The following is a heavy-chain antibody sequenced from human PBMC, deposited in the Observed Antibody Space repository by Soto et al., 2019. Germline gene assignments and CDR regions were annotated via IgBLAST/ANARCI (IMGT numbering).Heavy chain of an antibody. J-gene: IGHJ4*02. Sequence: QVQLVQSGAEMKKPGASVKLSCKTSGINYNTYAIHWVRQAPGQGLEWMGWINAGNGDTRYSQNFQGRVTLTRDTSASTVYMYLDSLISEDTGVYYCARAISGYVTWGQGTLVTVSS. D-gene: IGHD5-12*01. CDR1: GINYNTYA. CDR3: ARAISGYVT. CDR2: INAGNGDT. V-gene: IGHV1-3*01.